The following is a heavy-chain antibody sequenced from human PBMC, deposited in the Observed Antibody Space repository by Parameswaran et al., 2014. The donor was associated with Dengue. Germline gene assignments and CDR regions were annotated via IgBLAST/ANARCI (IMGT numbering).Heavy chain of an antibody. J-gene: IGHJ4*01. CDR3: AKATTTVTFDY. V-gene: IGHV3-23*01. CDR2: ISGSGGST. Sequence: WIRQPPGKGLEWVSAISGSGGSTYYADSVKGRFTISRDNSKNTLYLQMNSLRAEDTAVYYCAKATTTVTFDYWARNLVTSPQ. D-gene: IGHD4-17*01.